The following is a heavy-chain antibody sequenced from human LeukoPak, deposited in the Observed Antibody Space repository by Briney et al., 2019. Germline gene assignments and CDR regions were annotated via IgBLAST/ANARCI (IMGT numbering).Heavy chain of an antibody. CDR1: GGSVSSYY. CDR3: ARGGYTTAYYYFDY. J-gene: IGHJ4*02. CDR2: IYFSGST. Sequence: SDTLSLTCTVSGGSVSSYYWSWIRQFPGKGLEWIGYIYFSGSTSYNPSLESRVTISLDTSQNQFSLKLSSVTAADTAVHFCARGGYTTAYYYFDYWGQGTLVTVSS. D-gene: IGHD3-9*01. V-gene: IGHV4-59*08.